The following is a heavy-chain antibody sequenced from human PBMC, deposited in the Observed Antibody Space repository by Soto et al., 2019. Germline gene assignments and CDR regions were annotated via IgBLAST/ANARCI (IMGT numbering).Heavy chain of an antibody. J-gene: IGHJ4*02. CDR2: IYDSGSP. CDR1: GGSISVYY. CDR3: ARGVGSSPPRY. V-gene: IGHV4-59*01. Sequence: PSETLSLTCTISGGSISVYYWSWIRQPPGQALEWIGYIYDSGSPYYNPSLRSQVIISADTSKNQITLKLTSATAADTAVYYCARGVGSSPPRYWGRGTLVTVSS. D-gene: IGHD1-26*01.